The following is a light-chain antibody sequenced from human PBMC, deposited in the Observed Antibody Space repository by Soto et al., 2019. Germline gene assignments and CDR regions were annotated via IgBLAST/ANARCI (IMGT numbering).Light chain of an antibody. J-gene: IGKJ1*01. CDR2: GAS. CDR3: QQYNDWWT. CDR1: QSVSNN. V-gene: IGKV3-15*01. Sequence: EIVMTQSPATLSVSPEESATLSCRASQSVSNNLTWYQQKPGQPPRLLIYGASTRATGVPGRFSGSGSGTEFTLTISSLQSEDFAVYYCQQYNDWWTFGQGTKV.